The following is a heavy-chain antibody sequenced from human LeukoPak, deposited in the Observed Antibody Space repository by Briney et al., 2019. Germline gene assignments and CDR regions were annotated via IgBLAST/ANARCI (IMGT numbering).Heavy chain of an antibody. Sequence: SETLSLTCTVSGGSIGTYYWSWIRQSPGEGLEWNGYIYVTGSTRYNPYLQSRVTISVDTSRNQFFLKMSSVTAADTAVYYCARHIGGGIEDMDVWGKGTKVTVSS. CDR3: ARHIGGGIEDMDV. CDR2: IYVTGST. J-gene: IGHJ6*03. CDR1: GGSIGTYY. V-gene: IGHV4-59*08. D-gene: IGHD3-16*02.